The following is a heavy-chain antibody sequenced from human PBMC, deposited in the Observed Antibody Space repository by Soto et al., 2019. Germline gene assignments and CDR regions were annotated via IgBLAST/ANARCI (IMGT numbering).Heavy chain of an antibody. V-gene: IGHV3-53*02. CDR2: IYTGGST. Sequence: EVQVVESGGGLIQPGGSVRLSCAASGFPISDYYMTWVRQAPGQGLEWVSVIYTGGSTYYADSVKGRFTISRDNSKHTVYLQMNNLRAEDTAVYYCARDEIESGSDYLYWFLDLWGRGTLVSVSS. J-gene: IGHJ2*01. D-gene: IGHD5-12*01. CDR3: ARDEIESGSDYLYWFLDL. CDR1: GFPISDYY.